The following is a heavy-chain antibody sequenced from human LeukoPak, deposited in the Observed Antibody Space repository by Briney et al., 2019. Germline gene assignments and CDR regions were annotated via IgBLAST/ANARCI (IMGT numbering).Heavy chain of an antibody. J-gene: IGHJ4*02. CDR2: IYHSRIT. CDR1: GGSITSHF. D-gene: IGHD1-26*01. V-gene: IGHV4-59*11. CDR3: ARDGYSGSSLFDS. Sequence: SETLSLTCTVSGGSITSHFWSWIRQPPGKGLEWIGYIYHSRITNYNPSLKSRVTISVDTSKNQFSLELSSVTAADTAVYYCARDGYSGSSLFDSWGQGTLVTVSS.